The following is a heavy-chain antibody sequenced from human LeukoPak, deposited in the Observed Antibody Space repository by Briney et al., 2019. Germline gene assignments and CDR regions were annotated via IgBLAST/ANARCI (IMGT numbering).Heavy chain of an antibody. D-gene: IGHD6-19*01. Sequence: PGGSLRLSCAASGFTFSSYGMHWVRQAPGKGLEWVAVIWYDGSNKYYADSVKGRFTISRDNSKNTLYLQMNSLRAEDTAVYYCARDLNSSGRYLEVGYWGQGTLVTVSS. CDR3: ARDLNSSGRYLEVGY. J-gene: IGHJ4*02. CDR2: IWYDGSNK. CDR1: GFTFSSYG. V-gene: IGHV3-33*01.